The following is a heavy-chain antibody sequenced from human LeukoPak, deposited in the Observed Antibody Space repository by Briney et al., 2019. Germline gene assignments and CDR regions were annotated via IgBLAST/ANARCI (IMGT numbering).Heavy chain of an antibody. CDR1: GFTFSSYA. CDR3: AKLTVPEEEFDY. D-gene: IGHD4-11*01. CDR2: ISGSGGST. V-gene: IGHV3-23*01. Sequence: GGSLRLSCAASGFTFSSYAMSWVRQAPGKGLEWVSAISGSGGSTYYADSVKRGFTISRDNSKNTLYLQMNSLRAEDTAVYYCAKLTVPEEEFDYWGQGTLVTVSS. J-gene: IGHJ4*02.